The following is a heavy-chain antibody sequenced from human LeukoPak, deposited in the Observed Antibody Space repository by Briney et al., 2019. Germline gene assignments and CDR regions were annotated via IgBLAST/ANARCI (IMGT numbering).Heavy chain of an antibody. V-gene: IGHV4-34*01. CDR3: LRNVLRYFDWLSNGYFDY. D-gene: IGHD3-9*01. Sequence: SETLYHTFAVYGVSLSGYYDRLIRQPPRKGVEWVGEINHSGRTNYNPSLKSRVTLSVDTSKNQFSLPMSSQTAAHTPRHYWLRNVLRYFDWLSNGYFDYWGQGTLATVSS. CDR1: GVSLSGYY. CDR2: INHSGRT. J-gene: IGHJ4*02.